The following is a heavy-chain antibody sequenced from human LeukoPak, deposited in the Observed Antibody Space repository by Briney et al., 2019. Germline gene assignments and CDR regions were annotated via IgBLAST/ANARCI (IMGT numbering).Heavy chain of an antibody. D-gene: IGHD6-13*01. CDR2: IYYSGST. CDR3: ARLSIAAAVYYFDY. J-gene: IGHJ4*02. CDR1: GGSISSSSYY. Sequence: SETLSLTCTVSGGSISSSSYYWGWIRQPPGKGLEWIGSIYYSGSTCYNRSLKSRVTISVDTSKNQFSLKLSSVTAADTAVYYCARLSIAAAVYYFDYWGQGTLVTVSS. V-gene: IGHV4-39*01.